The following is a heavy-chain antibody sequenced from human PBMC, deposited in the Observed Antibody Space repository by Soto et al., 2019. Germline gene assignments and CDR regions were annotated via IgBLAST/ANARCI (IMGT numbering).Heavy chain of an antibody. V-gene: IGHV1-46*01. CDR3: ARDTLRFWSGYYSYYYYGMDV. CDR1: GYTFTSYY. D-gene: IGHD3-3*01. CDR2: INPSGGST. Sequence: ASVKVSCKASGYTFTSYYMHWVRQAPGQGLEWMGIINPSGGSTSYAQKFQGRVTMTRDTSTSTVYMELSSLRSEDTAVYYCARDTLRFWSGYYSYYYYGMDVWGQGTTVTV. J-gene: IGHJ6*02.